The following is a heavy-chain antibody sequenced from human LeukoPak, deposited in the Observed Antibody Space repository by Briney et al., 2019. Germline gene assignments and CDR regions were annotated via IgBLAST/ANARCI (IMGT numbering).Heavy chain of an antibody. CDR2: ISSYNGNT. CDR1: GYTFTAYG. V-gene: IGHV1-18*01. CDR3: ARDLPSYYYDTSGLPLFDY. Sequence: ASVKVSCKASGYTFTAYGISWVRQAPGQGLEWMGWISSYNGNTNYAQNLQGRVTMTTDTSTSTAYMELRSLRSDDTAVYYCARDLPSYYYDTSGLPLFDYWGQGTLVTVSS. D-gene: IGHD3-22*01. J-gene: IGHJ4*02.